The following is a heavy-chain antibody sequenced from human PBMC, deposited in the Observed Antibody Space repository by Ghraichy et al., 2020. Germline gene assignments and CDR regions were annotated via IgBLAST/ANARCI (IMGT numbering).Heavy chain of an antibody. CDR3: ARVWYSSSWDLYYFDY. CDR2: IYYSGST. D-gene: IGHD6-13*01. Sequence: SETLSLTCTVSGGSISSYYWSWIRQPPGKGLEWIGYIYYSGSTNYNPSLKSRVTISVDTSKNQFSLKLSSVTAADTAVYYCARVWYSSSWDLYYFDYWGQGTLVTVSS. V-gene: IGHV4-59*01. CDR1: GGSISSYY. J-gene: IGHJ4*02.